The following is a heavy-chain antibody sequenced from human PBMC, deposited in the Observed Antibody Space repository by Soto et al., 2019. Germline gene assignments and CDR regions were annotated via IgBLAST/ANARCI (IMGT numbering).Heavy chain of an antibody. D-gene: IGHD2-8*01. CDR2: INPSGGST. CDR3: ARVPVDCTNGVCPFDY. J-gene: IGHJ4*02. Sequence: ASVKVSCKASGYTFTSYYMHWVRQAPGQGLEWMGIINPSGGSTSYAQKFQGRVTMTRDTSTSTVYMVLSSLRSEDTAVYYCARVPVDCTNGVCPFDYWGQGTLVTVSS. CDR1: GYTFTSYY. V-gene: IGHV1-46*01.